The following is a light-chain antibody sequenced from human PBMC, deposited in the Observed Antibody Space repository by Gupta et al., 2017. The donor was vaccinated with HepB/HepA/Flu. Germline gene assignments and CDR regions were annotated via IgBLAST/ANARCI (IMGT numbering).Light chain of an antibody. V-gene: IGKV3-20*01. CDR3: QQYGGSPRT. Sequence: EIVLTQSPGTLSLSPGERATLSCRASQSVSSSYLAWYQQKPGQAPRLLIYGASSRATGIPDRVSGGGSGTDFTLTISRLEPEDFAVYYCQQYGGSPRTFGQGTKVEIK. CDR1: QSVSSSY. J-gene: IGKJ1*01. CDR2: GAS.